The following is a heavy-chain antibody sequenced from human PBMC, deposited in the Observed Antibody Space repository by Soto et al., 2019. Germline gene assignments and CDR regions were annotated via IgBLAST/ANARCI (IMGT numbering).Heavy chain of an antibody. V-gene: IGHV1-18*01. CDR2: ISAYNGNT. D-gene: IGHD2-8*01. CDR1: GGTFSSYA. CDR3: ARDLPVVLVVYVYPHFDY. J-gene: IGHJ4*02. Sequence: ASVKVSCKASGGTFSSYAISWVRQAPGQGLEWMGWISAYNGNTNYAQKLQGRVTMTTDTSTSTAYMELRSLRSDDTAVYYCARDLPVVLVVYVYPHFDYWGQGTLVTVSS.